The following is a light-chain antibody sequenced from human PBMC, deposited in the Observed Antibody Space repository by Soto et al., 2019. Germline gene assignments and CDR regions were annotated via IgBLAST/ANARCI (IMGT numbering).Light chain of an antibody. Sequence: QSVLTQPASVSGSPGQSITISCTGTSSDVGGYNYVSWYQQHPGKAPKLMIYDVSDRPSGVSNRFSGSKSGNTASLTISGLQAEDEADYYCCSYTSSSTPWVFGTGTQLTVL. CDR3: CSYTSSSTPWV. CDR1: SSDVGGYNY. CDR2: DVS. V-gene: IGLV2-14*03. J-gene: IGLJ1*01.